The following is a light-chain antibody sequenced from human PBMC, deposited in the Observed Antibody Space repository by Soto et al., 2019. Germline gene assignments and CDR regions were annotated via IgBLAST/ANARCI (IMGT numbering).Light chain of an antibody. J-gene: IGKJ1*01. Sequence: IVLTQSPATLSLSPGKRAPLSCRASQNISNYLIWYQQKPGQAPRLLIYGASTRPTGIPARFSGSGSGTEFTLTIISLQSEDSAVYYCQQYNNWPTFGQGTKVDI. CDR2: GAS. V-gene: IGKV3D-15*01. CDR1: QNISNY. CDR3: QQYNNWPT.